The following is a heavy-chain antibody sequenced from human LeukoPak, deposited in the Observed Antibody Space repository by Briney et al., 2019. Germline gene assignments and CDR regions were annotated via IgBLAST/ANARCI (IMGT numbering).Heavy chain of an antibody. CDR1: GFTFSSYA. D-gene: IGHD2-15*01. Sequence: GGSLRLSCAASGFTFSSYAMSWVRQAPGKGLEWVSAISGSGGSTYYADSVKGRFTISRDNSKNTLYLQMNSLRAEDTAVYYCAKALCSGGSCRKEFGRYFDYWSQGTLVTVSS. J-gene: IGHJ4*02. CDR3: AKALCSGGSCRKEFGRYFDY. CDR2: ISGSGGST. V-gene: IGHV3-23*01.